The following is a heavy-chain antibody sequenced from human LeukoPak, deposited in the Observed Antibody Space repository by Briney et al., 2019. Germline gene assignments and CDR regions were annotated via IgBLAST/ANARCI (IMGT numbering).Heavy chain of an antibody. J-gene: IGHJ6*02. Sequence: SETLSLTCTVSGRSISSGGYYWSWIRQHPGKGLEWIGYIYYSGSTYYNPSLKSRVTISVDTSKNQFSLKLSSVTAADTAVYYCASGYSYGYLVYYYYYGMDVWGQGTTVTVSS. D-gene: IGHD5-18*01. CDR1: GRSISSGGYY. CDR3: ASGYSYGYLVYYYYYGMDV. CDR2: IYYSGST. V-gene: IGHV4-31*03.